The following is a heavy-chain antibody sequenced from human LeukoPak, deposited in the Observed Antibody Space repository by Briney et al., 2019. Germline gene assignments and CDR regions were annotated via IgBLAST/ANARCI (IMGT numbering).Heavy chain of an antibody. CDR1: GASISGSY. Sequence: SQTLSLTCTVSGASISGSYWDWLRQSPGKGLEWTGYVHYAETAKYNPSLESRVTMSIDTSRNQFSLNLRSVTAADTAVYYCARALPNDLRSPYNPGFDFWGQGTLVTVSS. CDR2: VHYAETA. CDR3: ARALPNDLRSPYNPGFDF. J-gene: IGHJ4*02. D-gene: IGHD3-10*01. V-gene: IGHV4-59*01.